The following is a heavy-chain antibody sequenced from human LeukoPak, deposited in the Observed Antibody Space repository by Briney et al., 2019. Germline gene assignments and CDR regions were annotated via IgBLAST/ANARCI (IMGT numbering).Heavy chain of an antibody. J-gene: IGHJ4*02. CDR3: VSPSFPFEY. Sequence: GGSLRLSCAASGFTFSSYAMSWVRPAPGRGLEWVSAICGNGGTTYYADSVKGRFTISSDNSKSTLYLHMNSLRVEDSAVYYCVSPSFPFEYWGQGTLVTVSS. V-gene: IGHV3-23*01. CDR2: ICGNGGTT. D-gene: IGHD2/OR15-2a*01. CDR1: GFTFSSYA.